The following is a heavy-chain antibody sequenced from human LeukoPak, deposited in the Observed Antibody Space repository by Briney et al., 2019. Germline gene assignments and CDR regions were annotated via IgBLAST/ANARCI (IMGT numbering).Heavy chain of an antibody. CDR2: INHSGST. Sequence: SETLSLTCAVYGGSFSGYYWSWIRQPPGKGLEWIGEINHSGSTNFNPSLKSRVTISVDTSKNQFSLKLSSVTAADTAVYYCARVPYYDSSPPIWGQGTMVTVSS. CDR1: GGSFSGYY. CDR3: ARVPYYDSSPPI. V-gene: IGHV4-34*01. J-gene: IGHJ3*02. D-gene: IGHD3-22*01.